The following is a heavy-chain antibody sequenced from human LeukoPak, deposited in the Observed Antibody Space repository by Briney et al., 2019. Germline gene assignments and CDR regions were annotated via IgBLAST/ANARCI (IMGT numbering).Heavy chain of an antibody. Sequence: ASVRVSCKASGYTFTGYYMHWVRQAPGQGLEWMGWINPNTGDTHYAQKFQGRVTLARDTSITTVYMELSRLTSDDTAIFYCAVAPGDYWGQGTLVTVSS. D-gene: IGHD2-21*01. J-gene: IGHJ4*02. CDR1: GYTFTGYY. CDR3: AVAPGDY. CDR2: INPNTGDT. V-gene: IGHV1-2*02.